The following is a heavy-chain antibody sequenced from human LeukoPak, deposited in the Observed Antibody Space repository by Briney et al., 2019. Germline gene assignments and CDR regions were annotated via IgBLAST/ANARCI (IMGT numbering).Heavy chain of an antibody. J-gene: IGHJ4*02. CDR3: ARVDRRGYSDYTAILPDY. D-gene: IGHD5-12*01. Sequence: GESLKISCKGSGYSFTSYWIDWVRQMPGKGLEWMGIIYPGDSDTRYSPSFQGQVTISADKSISTAYLQWSSLKASDTAMYYCARVDRRGYSDYTAILPDYWGQGTLVTVSS. CDR1: GYSFTSYW. V-gene: IGHV5-51*01. CDR2: IYPGDSDT.